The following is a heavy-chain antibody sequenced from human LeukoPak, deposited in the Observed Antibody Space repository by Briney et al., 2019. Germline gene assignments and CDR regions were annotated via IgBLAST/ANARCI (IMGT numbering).Heavy chain of an antibody. D-gene: IGHD6-6*01. CDR3: ARGYSSSWVDY. CDR2: ISSSGSTI. J-gene: IGHJ4*02. V-gene: IGHV3-48*04. Sequence: GGSLRLSCAASGFTFSNYAINWVRQAPGKGLEWCSYISSSGSTIYYADSVKGRFTISRDNSKNSLYLQMKSLRAEDTAVYYCARGYSSSWVDYWGQGTLVTVSS. CDR1: GFTFSNYA.